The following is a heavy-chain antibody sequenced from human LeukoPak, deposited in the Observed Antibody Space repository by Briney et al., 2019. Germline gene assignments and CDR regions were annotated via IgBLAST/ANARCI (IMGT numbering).Heavy chain of an antibody. CDR2: IYHSGST. Sequence: SQTLSLTCAVSGGSISSGGYSWSWIRQPPGKGLEWIGYIYHSGSTYYNPSLKSRDTISVDRSKNQFSLKLSSVTAADTAVYYCARGGRKSNDAFDIWGQGTMVTVSS. CDR1: GGSISSGGYS. J-gene: IGHJ3*02. V-gene: IGHV4-30-2*01. CDR3: ARGGRKSNDAFDI.